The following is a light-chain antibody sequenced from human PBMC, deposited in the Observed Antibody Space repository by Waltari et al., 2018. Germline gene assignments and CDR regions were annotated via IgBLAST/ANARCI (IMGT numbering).Light chain of an antibody. V-gene: IGKV3-20*01. Sequence: ETVMMQSPGTLSLSPGERATLHCRASENVKRNSLAWYQQKPGQAPRLRIYGASSRATGIPDRFSGSGSGTDFTLTISRVEPEDIAVYYCLQYGNSPGTFGQGSKLQIK. J-gene: IGKJ2*01. CDR2: GAS. CDR1: ENVKRNS. CDR3: LQYGNSPGT.